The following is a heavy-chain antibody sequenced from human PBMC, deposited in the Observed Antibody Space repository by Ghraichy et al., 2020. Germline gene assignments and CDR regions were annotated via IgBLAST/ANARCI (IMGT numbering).Heavy chain of an antibody. D-gene: IGHD7-27*01. Sequence: LSLTCAASGFTFSNYWMTWVRQAPGKGLEWVANIKEDGSEKYYVDSVKGRSTISRDNAKNSLYLQMNSLRAEDTAVYYCARDLGIGGGLNSWGQGTLVTVSS. J-gene: IGHJ4*02. V-gene: IGHV3-7*01. CDR1: GFTFSNYW. CDR2: IKEDGSEK. CDR3: ARDLGIGGGLNS.